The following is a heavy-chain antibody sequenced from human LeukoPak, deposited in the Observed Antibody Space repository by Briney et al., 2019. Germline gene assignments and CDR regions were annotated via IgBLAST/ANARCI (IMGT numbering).Heavy chain of an antibody. D-gene: IGHD3-16*01. Sequence: PGGSLRLSCAASGFTFSDYAMSWVRQAPGKGLEWVSPISNSGGSTHYADSLKGGFIISRDNSKSTLYQQMNSLRAEDTAIYYCTKDVGVILFDYWGQGTLVTVSS. CDR3: TKDVGVILFDY. CDR1: GFTFSDYA. CDR2: ISNSGGST. V-gene: IGHV3-23*01. J-gene: IGHJ4*02.